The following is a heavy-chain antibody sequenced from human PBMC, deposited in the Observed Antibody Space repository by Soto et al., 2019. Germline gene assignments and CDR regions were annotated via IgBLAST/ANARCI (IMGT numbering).Heavy chain of an antibody. D-gene: IGHD3-10*01. CDR2: IWYDGSNK. CDR1: GFTFSSYG. CDR3: ARDAGAGPMVRGVIYY. V-gene: IGHV3-33*01. Sequence: GGSLRLSCAASGFTFSSYGMHWVRQAPGKGLEWVAVIWYDGSNKYYADSVKGRFTISRDNSKNTLYLQMNSLRAEDTAVYYCARDAGAGPMVRGVIYYWGQGTLVTVSS. J-gene: IGHJ4*02.